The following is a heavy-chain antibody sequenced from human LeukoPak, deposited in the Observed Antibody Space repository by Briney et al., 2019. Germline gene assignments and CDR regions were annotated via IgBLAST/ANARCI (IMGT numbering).Heavy chain of an antibody. CDR2: IIPIFGTA. CDR1: GGTFSSYA. D-gene: IGHD2-2*01. V-gene: IGHV1-69*05. J-gene: IGHJ4*02. Sequence: SVKVSCKASGGTFSSYAISWVRQAPGQGLEWMGRIIPIFGTANYAQKFQGRVTITTDESTSTAYMELGSLRSEDTAVYYCARAGVPAASEMDYWGQGTLVTVSS. CDR3: ARAGVPAASEMDY.